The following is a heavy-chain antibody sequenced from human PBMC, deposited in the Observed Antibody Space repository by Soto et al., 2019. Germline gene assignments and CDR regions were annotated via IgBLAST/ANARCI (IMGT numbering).Heavy chain of an antibody. CDR1: GYSITNVNW. CDR3: ASSPYADALDI. V-gene: IGHV4-28*01. J-gene: IGHJ3*02. D-gene: IGHD2-2*01. Sequence: QVQLQESGPGLVKPSDTLSLTCAVSGYSITNVNWWSWIRQPPGKGLEWIGYIFHSGTTHYNPSLKSRVTMSVDTSKNQFSLKVDSLTAEDTAVYYCASSPYADALDIWGQGTTVIVSS. CDR2: IFHSGTT.